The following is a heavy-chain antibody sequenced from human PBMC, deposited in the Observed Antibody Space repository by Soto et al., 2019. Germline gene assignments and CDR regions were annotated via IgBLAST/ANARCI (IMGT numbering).Heavy chain of an antibody. V-gene: IGHV3-74*01. J-gene: IGHJ4*02. D-gene: IGHD6-13*01. CDR3: ASGFEEYSSSWYDY. Sequence: EVQLVESGGGLFQPGGSLRLSCVASGFTFNSCWMHWVRQAPGKGLVWVSRINSDGSTTDYADSVKGRFTISRNNAKNTIDLQMNSLRTDDTAVYYCASGFEEYSSSWYDYWGQGSLVTVSS. CDR2: INSDGSTT. CDR1: GFTFNSCW.